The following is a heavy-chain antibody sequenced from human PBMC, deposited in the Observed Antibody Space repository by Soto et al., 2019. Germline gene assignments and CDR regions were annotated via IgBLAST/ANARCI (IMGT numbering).Heavy chain of an antibody. D-gene: IGHD4-17*01. CDR3: AKDYGNFWDPLDY. Sequence: EVQLLESGGGLVQPGGSLRLSCAASGFTFSSYAMSWVRQVPGKGLEWVSGITGSGDKRYYADSVKGRFTISRDNSKNTLYLQMNSLRVDDTAVFYCAKDYGNFWDPLDYWGQGTLVTVSS. J-gene: IGHJ4*02. V-gene: IGHV3-23*01. CDR1: GFTFSSYA. CDR2: ITGSGDKR.